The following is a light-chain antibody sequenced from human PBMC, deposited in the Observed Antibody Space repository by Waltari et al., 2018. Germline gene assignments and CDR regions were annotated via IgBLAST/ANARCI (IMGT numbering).Light chain of an antibody. CDR3: QQHLHYPWT. V-gene: IGKV1-16*01. CDR1: QDINNY. J-gene: IGKJ1*01. Sequence: DSQMTQSPSSLSASVGDTVTITCRATQDINNYVVWLQQKPGKAPKSLIYSASSLRSGGSSRFSRSGSGTEFTLTISSLQPEDVATYYCQQHLHYPWTFGQGTKVEVK. CDR2: SAS.